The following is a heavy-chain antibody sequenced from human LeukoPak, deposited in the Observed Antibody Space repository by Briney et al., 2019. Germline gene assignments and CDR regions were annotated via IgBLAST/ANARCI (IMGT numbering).Heavy chain of an antibody. J-gene: IGHJ4*02. V-gene: IGHV3-53*04. Sequence: GGSLRLSCAVSGFTVSSNYMSWVRQAPGKGLEWVSVMYSGGATYYADSVKGRFTISRHNSKNTLYLQIKSLRPEDTAVYYCARGGGDYNPFDYWGQGTLVTVSS. D-gene: IGHD4-17*01. CDR1: GFTVSSNY. CDR2: MYSGGAT. CDR3: ARGGGDYNPFDY.